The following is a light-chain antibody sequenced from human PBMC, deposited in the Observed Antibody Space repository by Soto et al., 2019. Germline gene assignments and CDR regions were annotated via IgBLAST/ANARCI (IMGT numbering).Light chain of an antibody. CDR1: SSDVGGYNY. Sequence: QSALTQPASVSGSPGQSITISCTGTSSDVGGYNYVSWYQQHPGKAPKLMIYDVSNRPPGVSNRFSGSKSGNTASLTISGLQAEDEADYYCSSYSSTSTYVIFGGGTKVTVL. CDR3: SSYSSTSTYVI. V-gene: IGLV2-14*01. J-gene: IGLJ2*01. CDR2: DVS.